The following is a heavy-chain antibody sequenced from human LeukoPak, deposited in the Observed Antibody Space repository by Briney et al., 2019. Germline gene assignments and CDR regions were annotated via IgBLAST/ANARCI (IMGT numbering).Heavy chain of an antibody. CDR2: IHYSGST. CDR3: ARRAGSGWSINWFNP. Sequence: SETLSLTCSVSGASISSYYWSWIRQPPWKGLEWIGKIHYSGSTNYNPSLKSRVTISVDTSKNQFSLKLSSVTAADTAVYYCARRAGSGWSINWFNPWGQGTLITVSS. D-gene: IGHD6-19*01. V-gene: IGHV4-59*08. J-gene: IGHJ5*02. CDR1: GASISSYY.